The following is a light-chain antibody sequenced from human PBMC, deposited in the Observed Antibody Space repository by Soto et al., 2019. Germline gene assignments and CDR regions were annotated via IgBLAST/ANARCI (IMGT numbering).Light chain of an antibody. Sequence: QSAVTQPASVSGSPGQSITISCTGTSSDVGGSNYVSWYQQHPGKAPKLIIFDVSHRPSGFSNRFSGSKSGNTASLTISGLQAEDEADYYCSSYTSSSTDVFGTGTKVTVL. J-gene: IGLJ1*01. CDR1: SSDVGGSNY. CDR2: DVS. CDR3: SSYTSSSTDV. V-gene: IGLV2-14*03.